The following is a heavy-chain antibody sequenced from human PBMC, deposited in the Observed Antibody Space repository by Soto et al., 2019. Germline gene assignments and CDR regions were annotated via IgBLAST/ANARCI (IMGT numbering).Heavy chain of an antibody. D-gene: IGHD6-19*01. V-gene: IGHV3-73*02. J-gene: IGHJ4*02. CDR3: TRHEGGSSSGWDFDY. CDR1: GFTFSGSA. CDR2: IRSKANSYAT. Sequence: EVQLVESGGGLVQPGGSLKLSCAASGFTFSGSAMHWVRQASGKGLEWVGRIRSKANSYATAYAASVKGRFTISRDDSKNTAYLQMNSLKTEDTAVYYCTRHEGGSSSGWDFDYWGQGTLVTVSS.